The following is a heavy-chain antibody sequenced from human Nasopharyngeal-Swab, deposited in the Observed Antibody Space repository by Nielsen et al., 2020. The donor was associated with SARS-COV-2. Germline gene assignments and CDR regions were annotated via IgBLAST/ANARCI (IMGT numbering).Heavy chain of an antibody. D-gene: IGHD2-2*01. CDR2: INPNSDGT. CDR1: GYTFTGYY. V-gene: IGHV1-2*04. J-gene: IGHJ6*03. Sequence: ASVKVSCKASGYTFTGYYMHWVRQAPGQGLEWMGWINPNSDGTNYAQKFQGWVTMTRDTSISTAYMELSRLRSDDTAVYYCARAHIVVVPAAIRGGSYYYYYMDVWGKGTTVTVSS. CDR3: ARAHIVVVPAAIRGGSYYYYYMDV.